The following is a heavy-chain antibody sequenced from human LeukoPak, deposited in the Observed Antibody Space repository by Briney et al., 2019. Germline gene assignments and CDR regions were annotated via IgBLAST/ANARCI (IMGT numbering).Heavy chain of an antibody. V-gene: IGHV3-30*04. CDR3: ARGVGGWFGELLDY. Sequence: PGGSLRLSCAASGFTFSSYAMHWVRQAPGKGLEWVAVISYDGSNKYYADSVKGRFTISRDNSKNTLYLQMNSLRAEDTAVYYCARGVGGWFGELLDYWGQGTLVTVSS. D-gene: IGHD3-10*01. J-gene: IGHJ4*02. CDR1: GFTFSSYA. CDR2: ISYDGSNK.